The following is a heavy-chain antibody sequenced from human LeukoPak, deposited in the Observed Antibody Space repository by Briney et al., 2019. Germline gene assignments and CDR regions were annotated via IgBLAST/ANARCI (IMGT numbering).Heavy chain of an antibody. CDR3: VRRQPEMSTA. J-gene: IGHJ5*02. V-gene: IGHV1-8*01. D-gene: IGHD5-24*01. CDR1: GYTFTSSD. CDR2: MYPNSGNT. Sequence: GASVKVSCKTFGYTFTSSDFNWVRQATGQGLEWMGWMYPNSGNTGYAQRVQGRVTITRDTSISTAYTEVSSLRSEDTAVYYCVRRQPEMSTAWGQGNPVTVYS.